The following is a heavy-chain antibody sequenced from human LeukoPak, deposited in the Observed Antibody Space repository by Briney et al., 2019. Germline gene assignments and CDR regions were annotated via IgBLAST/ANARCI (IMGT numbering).Heavy chain of an antibody. J-gene: IGHJ4*02. CDR1: GFSLSTSGMC. V-gene: IGHV2-70*11. Sequence: SGPALVKPTQTLTLTCTFSGFSLSTSGMCVSWIRQPPGKALEWLARIDWDDNQYYSTSLKTRLTISKDTSKNQVVLTMTNMDPVDTATYYCARIDYSSFNFDYWGQGTLVTVSS. CDR3: ARIDYSSFNFDY. D-gene: IGHD6-6*01. CDR2: IDWDDNQ.